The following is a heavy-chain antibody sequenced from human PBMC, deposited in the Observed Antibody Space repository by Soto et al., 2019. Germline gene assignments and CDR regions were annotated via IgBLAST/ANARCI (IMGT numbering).Heavy chain of an antibody. Sequence: VQLMQSGAEVKQPGSSVKVSCKASGGTFSSHSINWVRQAPGQGLEWMEGIINLFGTANYAQNFQGRVTITADQSTSTAYMELNSRRSDDTAVYYCAREVGYGDFSAALLDWGQGTLVTVSS. V-gene: IGHV1-69*01. CDR3: AREVGYGDFSAALLD. J-gene: IGHJ4*02. CDR2: IINLFGTA. D-gene: IGHD4-17*01. CDR1: GGTFSSHS.